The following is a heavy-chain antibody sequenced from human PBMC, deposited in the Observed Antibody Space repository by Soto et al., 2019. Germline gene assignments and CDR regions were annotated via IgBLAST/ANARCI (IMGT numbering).Heavy chain of an antibody. D-gene: IGHD3-10*01. CDR1: GYTFTSYG. CDR2: ISAYNGNT. V-gene: IGHV1-18*01. J-gene: IGHJ4*02. CDR3: ARGTPVWFGEFQSFDY. Sequence: ASVKVSCKASGYTFTSYGISWVRQAPGQGLEWMGWISAYNGNTNYAQKLQGRATMTTDTSTSTAYMELRSLRSDDTAVYYCARGTPVWFGEFQSFDYWGQGTLVTVSS.